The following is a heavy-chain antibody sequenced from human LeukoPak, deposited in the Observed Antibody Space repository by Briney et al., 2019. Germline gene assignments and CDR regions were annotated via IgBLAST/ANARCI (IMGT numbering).Heavy chain of an antibody. J-gene: IGHJ6*03. CDR1: GFTFSSYA. D-gene: IGHD2-15*01. CDR2: IRGSGGST. Sequence: GGSLRLSCAASGFTFSSYAMSWARQAPGKGLEWVSAIRGSGGSTYYADSVKGRFTISRDNSKNTLYLQMNSLRAEDTAVYYCAKLSGGSLFYYYYYYMDVWGKGTTVTVSS. V-gene: IGHV3-23*01. CDR3: AKLSGGSLFYYYYYYMDV.